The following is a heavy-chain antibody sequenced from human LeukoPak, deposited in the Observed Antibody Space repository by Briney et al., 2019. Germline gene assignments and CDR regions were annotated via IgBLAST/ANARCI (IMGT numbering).Heavy chain of an antibody. CDR2: IYPGDSDT. V-gene: IGHV5-51*01. CDR3: ARRRNWNYEDGYGMDV. D-gene: IGHD1-7*01. Sequence: EESLKISCKGSGYSFTSYWIGWVRQMPGKGLEWMGIIYPGDSDTRYSPSFQGQVTISADKSISTAYLQWSSLKASDTAMYYCARRRNWNYEDGYGMDVWGQGTTVTVSS. J-gene: IGHJ6*02. CDR1: GYSFTSYW.